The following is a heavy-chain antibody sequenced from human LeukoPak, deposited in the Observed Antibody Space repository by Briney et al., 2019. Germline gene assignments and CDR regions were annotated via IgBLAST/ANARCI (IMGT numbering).Heavy chain of an antibody. J-gene: IGHJ4*02. CDR2: IYYSGST. CDR3: ASSTGYYGSGSYFH. D-gene: IGHD3-10*01. CDR1: GGSISSYY. V-gene: IGHV4-59*12. Sequence: SETLSLTCTVSGGSISSYYWSWIRQPPGKGLEWIGYIYYSGSTNYNPSLKSRVTISVDTSKNQFSLKLSSVTAADTAVYYCASSTGYYGSGSYFHWGQGTLVTVSS.